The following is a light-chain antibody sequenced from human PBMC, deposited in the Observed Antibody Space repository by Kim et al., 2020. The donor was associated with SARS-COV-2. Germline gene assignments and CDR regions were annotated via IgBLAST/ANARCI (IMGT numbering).Light chain of an antibody. CDR3: QQYNDWPLLT. J-gene: IGKJ4*01. CDR2: GAS. CDR1: QNIRNN. Sequence: MVMTQSPATLSVSPGERVTLSCRASQNIRNNLAWYQQRPGQAPRLLIYGASTRATDISARFSGSGSGTEFTLTIHSLQSEDVAVYYCQQYNDWPLLTFGGGTKVDIK. V-gene: IGKV3-15*01.